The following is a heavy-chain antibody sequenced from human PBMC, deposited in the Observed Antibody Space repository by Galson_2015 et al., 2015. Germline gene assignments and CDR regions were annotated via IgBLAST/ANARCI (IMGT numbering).Heavy chain of an antibody. CDR2: INPSGGST. CDR1: GYTFTSYY. V-gene: IGHV1-46*01. CDR3: ARLYCSSTSCYAGGFDY. Sequence: SVKVSCKASGYTFTSYYMHWVRQAPGQGLEWMGIINPSGGSTSYAQKFQGRVTMTRDTSTSTVYMELSSLRSEDTAVYYCARLYCSSTSCYAGGFDYWGQGTLVTVSS. J-gene: IGHJ4*02. D-gene: IGHD2-2*01.